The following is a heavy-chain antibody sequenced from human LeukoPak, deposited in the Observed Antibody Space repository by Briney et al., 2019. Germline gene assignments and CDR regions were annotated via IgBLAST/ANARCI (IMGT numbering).Heavy chain of an antibody. Sequence: GGSLRLSCAASGFTFSSYGMHWVRQAPGKGLEWVAVISYDGSNKYYADSVKGRFTISRDNSKNTLYLQMNSLRAEDTAVYFCVKERGYSSSSGDYWGQGTLVTVSS. CDR1: GFTFSSYG. D-gene: IGHD6-6*01. CDR2: ISYDGSNK. V-gene: IGHV3-30*18. CDR3: VKERGYSSSSGDY. J-gene: IGHJ4*02.